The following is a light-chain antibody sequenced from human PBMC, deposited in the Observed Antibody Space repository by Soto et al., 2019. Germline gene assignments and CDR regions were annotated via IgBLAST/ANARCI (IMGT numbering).Light chain of an antibody. CDR1: TSNIGSNG. CDR3: AAWDDRLNGYV. CDR2: SSN. Sequence: QSVLTQPPSASGTPGQRVTISCSGSTSNIGSNGVNWYRQLPGTAPKLLIYSSNERPSGVPDRFSGSKSGTSASLAISGLQSEHEADYYCAAWDDRLNGYVFGTGTKLTVL. V-gene: IGLV1-44*01. J-gene: IGLJ1*01.